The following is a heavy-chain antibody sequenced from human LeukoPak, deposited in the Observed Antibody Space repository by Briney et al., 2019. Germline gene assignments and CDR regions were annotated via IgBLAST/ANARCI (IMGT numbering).Heavy chain of an antibody. D-gene: IGHD1-14*01. CDR3: ARTHGMDV. CDR2: ISGSGGST. CDR1: GFTFTSYG. V-gene: IGHV3-23*01. J-gene: IGHJ6*02. Sequence: GGSLRLSCAASGFTFTSYGMTLVRLAPAKGLEWVSSISGSGGSTKYADSVRGRFTISRDNSNNTLYLQMNSLRAEDTAVYYCARTHGMDVWGQGTTVTVSS.